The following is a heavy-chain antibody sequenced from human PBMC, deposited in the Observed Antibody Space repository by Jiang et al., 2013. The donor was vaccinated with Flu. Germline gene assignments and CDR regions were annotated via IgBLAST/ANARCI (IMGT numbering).Heavy chain of an antibody. CDR1: GFSISTSGMC. J-gene: IGHJ4*02. D-gene: IGHD4-17*01. V-gene: IGHV2-70*01. CDR3: ARTVTTVTQPPYYFDY. Sequence: TLTLTCTFSGFSISTSGMCVSWIRQPPGKALEWLALIDWDDDKYYSASLKTRLTISKDISKNQVVLTMTNMDPVDTATYYCARTVTTVTQPPYYFDYWGQGALVTVSS. CDR2: IDWDDDK.